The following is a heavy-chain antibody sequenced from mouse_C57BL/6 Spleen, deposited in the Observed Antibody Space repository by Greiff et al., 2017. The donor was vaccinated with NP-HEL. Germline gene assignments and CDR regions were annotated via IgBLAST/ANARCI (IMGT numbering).Heavy chain of an antibody. V-gene: IGHV1-7*01. CDR2: IYPSSGHT. Sequence: QVQLQQPGAELVKPGASVKLSCKASGYTFTSYWMPWVKQRPGQGLEWIGYIYPSSGHTKYNQKFKDKATLTVAKSSSTAYMQLSSLTSEDSAVLYCARLFYDNECAYWGQGTPVTVSA. D-gene: IGHD2-4*01. CDR3: ARLFYDNECAY. J-gene: IGHJ3*01. CDR1: GYTFTSYW.